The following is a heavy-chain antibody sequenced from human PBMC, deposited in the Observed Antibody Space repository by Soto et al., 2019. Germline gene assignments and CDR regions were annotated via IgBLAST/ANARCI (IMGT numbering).Heavy chain of an antibody. D-gene: IGHD3-10*01. CDR1: GYTFTSYA. V-gene: IGHV1-3*01. CDR3: ARGSWFDDY. Sequence: ASVKVSCKASGYTFTSYAMHWVRQAPGQRLEWMGWINAGNGNTKYSQKLQGRVTMTTDTSTSTAYMELRNLRSDDTAVYYCARGSWFDDYWGQGTLVTVSS. CDR2: INAGNGNT. J-gene: IGHJ4*02.